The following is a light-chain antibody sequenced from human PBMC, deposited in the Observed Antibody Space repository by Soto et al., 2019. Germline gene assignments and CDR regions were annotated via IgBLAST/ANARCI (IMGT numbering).Light chain of an antibody. CDR3: QQYDSSPVT. Sequence: EIVLTQSPGTLSLSPGERATLSCRASQSVSSSYLAWYQQKPGQAPRLLIYGASSRATGIPDRFSGSGSVTDFTLTISRLEPEDFAVYYCQQYDSSPVTFGGGTKVEIK. V-gene: IGKV3-20*01. J-gene: IGKJ4*01. CDR2: GAS. CDR1: QSVSSSY.